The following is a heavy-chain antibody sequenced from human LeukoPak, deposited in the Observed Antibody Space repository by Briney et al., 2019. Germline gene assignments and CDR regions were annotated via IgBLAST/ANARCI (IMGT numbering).Heavy chain of an antibody. Sequence: SVKVSCKASGGTFSSYAIGWVRQAPGQGLEWMGGIIPIFGTANYAQKFQGRVTITADESTSTAYMELSSLRSEDTAVYYCARDGPLRLLVDIVATIFGAFDIWGQGTMVTVSS. CDR2: IIPIFGTA. CDR1: GGTFSSYA. D-gene: IGHD5-12*01. J-gene: IGHJ3*02. V-gene: IGHV1-69*01. CDR3: ARDGPLRLLVDIVATIFGAFDI.